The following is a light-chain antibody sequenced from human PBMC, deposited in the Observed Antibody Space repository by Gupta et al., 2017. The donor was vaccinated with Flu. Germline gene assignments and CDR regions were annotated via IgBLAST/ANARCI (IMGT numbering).Light chain of an antibody. Sequence: NNDVGNYDYVSWYQQHPGKAPKLMIYGVSKRPSGVPDRFSGSKSGNTASLAISGLQAEDEANYYCCSYAGTFTFVFGGGTKLTVL. J-gene: IGLJ2*01. CDR3: CSYAGTFTFV. CDR2: GVS. CDR1: NNDVGNYDY. V-gene: IGLV2-11*03.